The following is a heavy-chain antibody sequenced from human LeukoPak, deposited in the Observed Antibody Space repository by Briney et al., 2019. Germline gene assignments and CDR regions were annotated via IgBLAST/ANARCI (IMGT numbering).Heavy chain of an antibody. CDR3: ARGHYYGSGSPLDY. J-gene: IGHJ4*02. V-gene: IGHV4-59*01. CDR1: GGSISSYY. D-gene: IGHD3-10*01. Sequence: PSETLSLTCTVSGGSISSYYWSWIRQPPGRGLEWIGYIYYSGSTNYNPSLKSRVTISVDASKNQFSLKLSSVTAADTAVYYCARGHYYGSGSPLDYWGQGTLVTVSS. CDR2: IYYSGST.